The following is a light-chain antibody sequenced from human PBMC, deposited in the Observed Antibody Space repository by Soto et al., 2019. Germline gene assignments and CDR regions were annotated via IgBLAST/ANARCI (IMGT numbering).Light chain of an antibody. J-gene: IGKJ1*01. Sequence: DIQMTQSPSSLSASVGDRVTITCRASQSIRTYLNWYQQKPGKAPKLLIYKASTLKSGVPSRFSGSGSGTEFTLTISSLQPDEFGTYYCQQYYTYPWTVGQGTKVDIK. V-gene: IGKV1-5*03. CDR3: QQYYTYPWT. CDR2: KAS. CDR1: QSIRTY.